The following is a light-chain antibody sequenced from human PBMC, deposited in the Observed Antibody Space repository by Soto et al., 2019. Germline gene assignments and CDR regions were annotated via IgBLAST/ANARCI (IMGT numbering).Light chain of an antibody. Sequence: QSVLTQPASVSGSPGQSITISCTGTSSDVGGYNYVSWYQQNPGKAPKLMIYDVSNRPSGVSNRFSGSKSGNTASLTISGLQAEDEADYYCSSYTSSSTRVVFGGGTKLTVL. J-gene: IGLJ2*01. CDR3: SSYTSSSTRVV. V-gene: IGLV2-14*01. CDR2: DVS. CDR1: SSDVGGYNY.